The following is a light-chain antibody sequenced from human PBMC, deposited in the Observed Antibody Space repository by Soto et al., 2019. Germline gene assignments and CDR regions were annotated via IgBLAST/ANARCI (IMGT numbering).Light chain of an antibody. V-gene: IGLV1-40*01. CDR1: SSNIGAGYD. Sequence: QSVLTQPPSVSGAPGQRVTISCTGSSSNIGAGYDVHWYQRIPGTAPKLLIYAVTNRPSGVRDRFSGSKSDTSASLAITGLQAEDEADYYCHSYDSSLSGSVFGGGTKVTVL. CDR2: AVT. CDR3: HSYDSSLSGSV. J-gene: IGLJ2*01.